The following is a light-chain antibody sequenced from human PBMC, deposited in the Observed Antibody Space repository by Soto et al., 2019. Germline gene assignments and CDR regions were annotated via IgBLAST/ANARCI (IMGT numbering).Light chain of an antibody. CDR3: VAWDNGLSAVV. CDR1: SSNIGKNP. Sequence: QSVLTQPPSASAAPGQKVTISCSGSSSNIGKNPVFWYQQLPVTAPKLLIYDNNNRPSGIPDRFSGSKSGTSATLGITGLQTGDEADYYCVAWDNGLSAVVFGGGTKLTVL. CDR2: DNN. V-gene: IGLV1-51*01. J-gene: IGLJ2*01.